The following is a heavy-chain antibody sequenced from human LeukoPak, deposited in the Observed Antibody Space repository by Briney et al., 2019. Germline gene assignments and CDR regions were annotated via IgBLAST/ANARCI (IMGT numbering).Heavy chain of an antibody. CDR1: SGSISYYY. CDR2: IYYSGSA. Sequence: SKTLSLTCTVSSGSISYYYWSWIRQPPGKGLEWIGYIYYSGSANYNPSLTSRVTISVDTSKNQFSLQLNSVTPEDTAVYYCAKERPAGDSYYYYYYMDVWGKGTTVTVSS. V-gene: IGHV4-59*12. D-gene: IGHD2-2*01. CDR3: AKERPAGDSYYYYYYMDV. J-gene: IGHJ6*03.